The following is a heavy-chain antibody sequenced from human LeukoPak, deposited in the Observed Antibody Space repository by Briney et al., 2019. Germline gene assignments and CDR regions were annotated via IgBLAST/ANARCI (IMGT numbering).Heavy chain of an antibody. D-gene: IGHD3-22*01. V-gene: IGHV7-4-1*02. CDR1: GYTFTSYA. CDR2: INTNTGNP. J-gene: IGHJ5*02. CDR3: ARDKSGITMIDYNWFDL. Sequence: GASVKVSCKASGYTFTSYAMNWVRQAPGQGLEWMGWINTNTGNPTYAQGFTGRFVFSLDTSVSTAYLQISSLKTEDTAVYYCARDKSGITMIDYNWFDLWGQGTLVTVSS.